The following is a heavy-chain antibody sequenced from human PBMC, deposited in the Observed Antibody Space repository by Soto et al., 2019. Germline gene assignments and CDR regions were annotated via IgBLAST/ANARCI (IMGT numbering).Heavy chain of an antibody. CDR1: GGSISSGGYY. J-gene: IGHJ4*02. CDR3: AREPLT. V-gene: IGHV4-31*03. CDR2: IYYRGST. Sequence: QVQLRESGPGLVNPSQTLSLPCTVSGGSISSGGYYWSWIRQHPGKGLEWIGYIYYRGSTHYNPSLKRRVTIAVDTSKTQFSLKMSSVTAADTAGYYCAREPLTWGQGPLVTLSS.